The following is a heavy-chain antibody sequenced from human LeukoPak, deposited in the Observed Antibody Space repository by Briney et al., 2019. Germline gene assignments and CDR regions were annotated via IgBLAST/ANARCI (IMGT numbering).Heavy chain of an antibody. V-gene: IGHV3-30*18. D-gene: IGHD3-10*01. CDR1: GFTFSSYG. Sequence: GGSLRLSCAASGFTFSSYGMHWVRQAPGKGLEWVAVISYDGSNKYYADSVKGRFTISRDNSKNTLYLQMNSLRAEDTAVYYCAKEVLWFGESYAFDIWGQGTMVTVSS. CDR3: AKEVLWFGESYAFDI. J-gene: IGHJ3*02. CDR2: ISYDGSNK.